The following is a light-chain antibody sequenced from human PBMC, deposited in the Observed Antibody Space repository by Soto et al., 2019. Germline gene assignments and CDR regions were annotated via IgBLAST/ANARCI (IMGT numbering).Light chain of an antibody. CDR1: SSNIGNNF. Sequence: QSVLTQPPSVSAAPGQKVTISCSGSSSNIGNNFVSWYQQFPGTAPKLLIYENNKRPSGIPDRFSGSKSGTSATLGITGLQTGDEADYYCGTWDSSLRVVVFGGGTKVTVL. V-gene: IGLV1-51*02. CDR2: ENN. J-gene: IGLJ2*01. CDR3: GTWDSSLRVVV.